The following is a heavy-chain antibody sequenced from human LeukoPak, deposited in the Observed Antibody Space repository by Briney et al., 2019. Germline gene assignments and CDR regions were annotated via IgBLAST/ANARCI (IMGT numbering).Heavy chain of an antibody. CDR1: GGSISSSSYY. Sequence: SETLSLTCTVSGGSISSSSYYWGWIRQPPGKGLEWIGSIYYSGSTYYNPSLKSRVTISVDTSKNQFSLKLSSVTAADTAVYCCARSVVPAAMAYNWFDPWGQGTLVTVSS. CDR2: IYYSGST. D-gene: IGHD2-2*01. CDR3: ARSVVPAAMAYNWFDP. J-gene: IGHJ5*02. V-gene: IGHV4-39*07.